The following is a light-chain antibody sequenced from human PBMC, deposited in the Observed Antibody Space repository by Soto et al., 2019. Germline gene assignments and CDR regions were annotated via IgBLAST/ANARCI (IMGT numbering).Light chain of an antibody. Sequence: AIQLTQSPSSLSTSVGDRVTITCRASQGISSALAWYQQKPGKAPKLLIYKASSLESGVPSRFSGSGSGTEFTLTISSLEPEDFAVYYCQQRANWRITFGQGTRLEIK. CDR1: QGISSA. V-gene: IGKV1-13*02. CDR3: QQRANWRIT. J-gene: IGKJ5*01. CDR2: KAS.